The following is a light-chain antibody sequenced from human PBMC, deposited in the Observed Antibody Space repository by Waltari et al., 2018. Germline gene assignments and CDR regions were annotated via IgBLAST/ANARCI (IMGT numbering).Light chain of an antibody. CDR2: DVT. Sequence: QSALTQPASVSGSPGPSITISCSGIHSAVAASDSVPWYQHHPGEAPQVSIYDVTNRPSGVSDRFSASKSANRAFLTISGLQPDDEGDYYCSSQTLDGVVLFGGGTKLTVL. CDR1: HSAVAASDS. J-gene: IGLJ2*01. CDR3: SSQTLDGVVL. V-gene: IGLV2-14*03.